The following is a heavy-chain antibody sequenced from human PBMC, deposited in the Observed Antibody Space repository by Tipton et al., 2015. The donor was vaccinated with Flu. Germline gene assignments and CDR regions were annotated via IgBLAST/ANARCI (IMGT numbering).Heavy chain of an antibody. Sequence: SLRLSCAASGFTFSSYEMNWVRQAPGKGLEWVSYISSSGSTIYYADSVKGRFTISRDNAKNSLYLQMNSLRAEDTAVYYCARPEDYYDSSGSLVGAFDFWGQVTMVTVSS. V-gene: IGHV3-48*03. CDR3: ARPEDYYDSSGSLVGAFDF. CDR2: ISSSGSTI. J-gene: IGHJ3*01. CDR1: GFTFSSYE. D-gene: IGHD3-22*01.